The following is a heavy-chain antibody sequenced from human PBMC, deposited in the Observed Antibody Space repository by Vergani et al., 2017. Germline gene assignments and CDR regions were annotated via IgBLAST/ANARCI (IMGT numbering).Heavy chain of an antibody. CDR1: GFSFTGYA. Sequence: EVQLLESGGGLVQPGGSLRLSCEASGFSFTGYAMSWVRQAPGKGLEWVSLISWDGGSTYYADSVKGLFTISRDHSKNSLYLQMNSLRAEDTALYYCAKDSSSWYVGSNYYYYGMDVWGQGTTVTVSS. J-gene: IGHJ6*02. CDR2: ISWDGGST. V-gene: IGHV3-43D*04. D-gene: IGHD6-13*01. CDR3: AKDSSSWYVGSNYYYYGMDV.